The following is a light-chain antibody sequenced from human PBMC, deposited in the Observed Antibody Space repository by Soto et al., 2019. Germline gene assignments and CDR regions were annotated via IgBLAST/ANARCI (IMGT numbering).Light chain of an antibody. CDR1: QSVTSTY. CDR3: QVYGSSPLVT. J-gene: IGKJ4*01. Sequence: EIVLTQSPGTLSLSPGERATLSCMASQSVTSTYFAWYQQKPGQAPRLLIYGASSRATGIPDRFSGSGSGTDFTLPISRLEPEDFAVYYCQVYGSSPLVTFGGGTKVEIK. V-gene: IGKV3-20*01. CDR2: GAS.